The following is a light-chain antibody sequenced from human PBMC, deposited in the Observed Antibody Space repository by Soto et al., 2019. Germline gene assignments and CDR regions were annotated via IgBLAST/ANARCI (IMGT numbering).Light chain of an antibody. CDR2: GAS. J-gene: IGKJ2*03. CDR1: QSVSRSL. V-gene: IGKV3-20*01. CDR3: QQYGNPPPYS. Sequence: EIVLTQSPGTLSLSPGERATLSCRASQSVSRSLLAWYQQKPGQAPRLLIYGASTRATGIADRFSGSGSGTDFTLTISRLELEDFAVYYCQQYGNPPPYSFGQGTKLEIK.